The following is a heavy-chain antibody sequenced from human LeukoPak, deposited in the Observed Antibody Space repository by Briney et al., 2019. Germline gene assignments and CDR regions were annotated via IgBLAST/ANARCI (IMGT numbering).Heavy chain of an antibody. Sequence: GGSLRLSCAASGFTFSSYIMTWVLQAPAKGLEWFSAISPSGGSTFYADSVRGRFTISRDNSKNTLHLQMSSLRAEDTAVYYCSKRGTNGGPFDYWGQGTLVTVSS. CDR1: GFTFSSYI. CDR2: ISPSGGST. J-gene: IGHJ4*02. D-gene: IGHD1/OR15-1a*01. V-gene: IGHV3-23*01. CDR3: SKRGTNGGPFDY.